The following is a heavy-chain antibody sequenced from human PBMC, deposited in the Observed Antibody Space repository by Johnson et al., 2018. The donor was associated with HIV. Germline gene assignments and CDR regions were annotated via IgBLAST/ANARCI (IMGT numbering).Heavy chain of an antibody. Sequence: VQLVESGGGLVQPGGSLRLSCAASGFTFGTYDLHWVRQTPGNGREWFPTFGHAGAPSIPASVKGRFTTSRENAKNSLYLQMNSLGAGDTAVYYCARGDNLNDWDGAFDIWGQGTMVTVSS. J-gene: IGHJ3*02. CDR1: GFTFGTYD. V-gene: IGHV3-13*05. D-gene: IGHD1-20*01. CDR2: FGHAGAP. CDR3: ARGDNLNDWDGAFDI.